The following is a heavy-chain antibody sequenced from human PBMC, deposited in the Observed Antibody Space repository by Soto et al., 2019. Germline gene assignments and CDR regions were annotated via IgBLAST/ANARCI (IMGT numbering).Heavy chain of an antibody. Sequence: QVQLQQWGAGLLKPSETLSLTCAVYGGSFSGYQWTWIRQTPGKGIEWIGEINDSGNINYNPSLKRRVTIFLDTPKKQISLKLSSVDDADTAVYSCARGLILWFGELSRRGGYYYYMDVWGEGTTVIVSS. CDR1: GGSFSGYQ. CDR2: INDSGNI. D-gene: IGHD3-10*01. CDR3: ARGLILWFGELSRRGGYYYYMDV. J-gene: IGHJ6*03. V-gene: IGHV4-34*01.